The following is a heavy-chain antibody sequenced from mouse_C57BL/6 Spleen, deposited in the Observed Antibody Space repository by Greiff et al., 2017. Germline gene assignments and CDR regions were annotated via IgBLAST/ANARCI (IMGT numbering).Heavy chain of an antibody. V-gene: IGHV5-4*01. CDR2: ISDGGSYT. CDR1: GFTFSSYA. J-gene: IGHJ1*03. CDR3: ARDWDSTWYLDV. D-gene: IGHD4-1*01. Sequence: EVQLVESGGGLVKPGGSLKLSCAASGFTFSSYAMSWVRQTPEKRLEWVATISDGGSYTYYPDNVKGRFTISRDNAKNNLYLQMSHLKSEDTAMYYCARDWDSTWYLDVWGKGTTVTVSS.